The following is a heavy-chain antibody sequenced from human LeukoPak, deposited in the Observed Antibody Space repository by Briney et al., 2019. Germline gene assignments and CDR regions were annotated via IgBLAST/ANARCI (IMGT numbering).Heavy chain of an antibody. CDR3: ARDHWAGDY. D-gene: IGHD7-27*01. J-gene: IGHJ4*02. CDR1: GFTFSSYS. V-gene: IGHV3-21*01. Sequence: GGSLRLSCAASGFTFSSYSMNWVRQAPGKGLEWVSSISSSSSYIDYADSVKGRFTISRDNAKNSLYLQMNSLRAEDTAVYYCARDHWAGDYWGQGTLVTVSS. CDR2: ISSSSSYI.